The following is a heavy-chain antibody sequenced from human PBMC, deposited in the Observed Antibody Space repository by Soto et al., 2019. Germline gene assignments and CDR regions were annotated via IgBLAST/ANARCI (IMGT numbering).Heavy chain of an antibody. V-gene: IGHV3-30*18. CDR2: ISYDGSNK. J-gene: IGHJ4*02. CDR1: GFTFSNYD. CDR3: AKATASYYCSGGYCYNYYFDS. Sequence: GGSLRLSCAASGFTFSNYDMHWVRQAPGKGLEWVAVISYDGSNKYYADSVRGRFTISRDNSKNTLYLQMNSLRADDTAVYYCAKATASYYCSGGYCYNYYFDSWGQGTLVTVSS. D-gene: IGHD2-15*01.